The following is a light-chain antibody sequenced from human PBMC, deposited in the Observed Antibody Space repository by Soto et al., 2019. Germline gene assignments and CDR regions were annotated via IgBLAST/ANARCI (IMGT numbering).Light chain of an antibody. CDR2: DAS. CDR3: QHNSCSPT. Sequence: EILLTQSPATLSASPGDRATLSCGASQSVSTNYLAWYQQKPGLAPRLLIYDASSRATGISDMFSGSGSGTDFPLTSSIQPPEDAADYCRQHNSCSPTFGQGTKVDIK. V-gene: IGKV3D-20*01. CDR1: QSVSTNY. J-gene: IGKJ1*01.